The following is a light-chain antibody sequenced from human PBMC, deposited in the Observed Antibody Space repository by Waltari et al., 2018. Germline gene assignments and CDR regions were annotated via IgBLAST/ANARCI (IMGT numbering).Light chain of an antibody. V-gene: IGKV4-1*01. J-gene: IGKJ1*01. CDR3: QQYYSTPWT. CDR2: WAS. CDR1: QSVLYSSNNKNH. Sequence: IVMTQSPDSLPVSLGERATITCKTSQSVLYSSNNKNHLGWYQQKPGQPPKLLIHWASTRESGVPDRFSGSGSGTDFTLTISSLQAEDVAVYYCQQYYSTPWTFGQGTKVEIK.